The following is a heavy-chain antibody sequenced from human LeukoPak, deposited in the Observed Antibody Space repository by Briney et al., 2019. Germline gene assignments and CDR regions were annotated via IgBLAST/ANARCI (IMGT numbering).Heavy chain of an antibody. V-gene: IGHV3-30*02. J-gene: IGHJ3*02. CDR2: IRYDGSYK. CDR3: AKDTSDAFDI. D-gene: IGHD2-2*01. CDR1: GFTFSSYG. Sequence: GGSLRLSCAASGFTFSSYGMHLVRQAPGKGLEWVSFIRYDGSYKYYADSVKGRFTISRDNSKNTLYLQMNSLRAEDTAVYYCAKDTSDAFDIWGQGTMVTVSS.